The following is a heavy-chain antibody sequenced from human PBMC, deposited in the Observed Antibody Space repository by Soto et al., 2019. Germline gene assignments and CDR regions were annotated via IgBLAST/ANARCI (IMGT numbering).Heavy chain of an antibody. CDR3: ARAIDFWAGSFDR. V-gene: IGHV4-59*11. Sequence: SETLSLTCTVSGGSISNHYWSWIRQPPGKGLEWIGYVFYSGNTNYNPSLKRRVAISVDRSKNQSSLKLNSVTATDTAVYYCARAIDFWAGSFDRWGQGTLVTVSS. CDR1: GGSISNHY. CDR2: VFYSGNT. J-gene: IGHJ4*02. D-gene: IGHD3-3*01.